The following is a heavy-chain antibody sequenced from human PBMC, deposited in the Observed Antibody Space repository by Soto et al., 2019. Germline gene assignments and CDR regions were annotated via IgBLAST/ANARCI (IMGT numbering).Heavy chain of an antibody. CDR3: AGGLVRGGGPYYHYGLDV. V-gene: IGHV4-61*01. D-gene: IGHD3-10*01. J-gene: IGHJ6*02. Sequence: QVQLQESGPGLVKPSETLSLTCTVSAGSLSSDSYYWSWIRQPPGKGLEWIGYIFHSESTNYNPSLKSRVIMSVDTSKEQFSPKLTSVTAADTAVYYCAGGLVRGGGPYYHYGLDVWGQGTTVTVSS. CDR2: IFHSEST. CDR1: AGSLSSDSYY.